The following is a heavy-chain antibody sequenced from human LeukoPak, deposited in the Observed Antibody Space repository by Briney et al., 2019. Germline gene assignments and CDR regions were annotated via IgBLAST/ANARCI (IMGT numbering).Heavy chain of an antibody. D-gene: IGHD6-19*01. Sequence: GGSLRLSCAASGFTFSSYGMHWVRQAPGKGLEWVAFIRYDGSNKYYADSVKGRFTISRDNSKNTLYLQMNSLRAEDTAVYYCAKDKQQWLGTWHYFDYWGQGTLVTVSS. V-gene: IGHV3-30*02. CDR3: AKDKQQWLGTWHYFDY. CDR1: GFTFSSYG. J-gene: IGHJ4*02. CDR2: IRYDGSNK.